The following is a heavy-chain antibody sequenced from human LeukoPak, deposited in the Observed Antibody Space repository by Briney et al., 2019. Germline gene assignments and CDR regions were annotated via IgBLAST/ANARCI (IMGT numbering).Heavy chain of an antibody. CDR2: IYYTGSA. CDR3: ARLRGEGSTWFDP. Sequence: SETLSLTCTVSGGSISSVGYYWSWVRQHPERGLEWIGYIYYTGSAYYSPSLQSRVSIFLDMSKNEFSLHLTSATDADTAVYYCARLRGEGSTWFDPWGQGTLVTVSS. V-gene: IGHV4-31*03. CDR1: GGSISSVGYY. J-gene: IGHJ5*02. D-gene: IGHD2-21*01.